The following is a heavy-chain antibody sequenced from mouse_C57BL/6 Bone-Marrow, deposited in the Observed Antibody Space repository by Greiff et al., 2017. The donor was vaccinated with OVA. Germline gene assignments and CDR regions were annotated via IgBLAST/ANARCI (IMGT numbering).Heavy chain of an antibody. V-gene: IGHV1-59*01. J-gene: IGHJ2*01. D-gene: IGHD1-1*01. Sequence: VKLQQPGAELVRPGTSVKLSCKASGYTFTSYWMHWVKQRPGQGLEWIGVIDPSDSSTNYNQKFKGKATLTVDTSSSTAYMQLSSLTSEDSAVYYCAREEDYYGSSYYFDYWGQGTTLTVSS. CDR2: IDPSDSST. CDR1: GYTFTSYW. CDR3: AREEDYYGSSYYFDY.